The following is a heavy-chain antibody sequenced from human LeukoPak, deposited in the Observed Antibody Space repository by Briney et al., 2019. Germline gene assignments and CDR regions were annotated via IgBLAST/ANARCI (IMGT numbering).Heavy chain of an antibody. CDR1: GYTLTELS. CDR3: ATDPWAAAGDDAFDI. Sequence: GASVKVSCKVSGYTLTELSMHWVRQAPGKGLEWMGGFDPEDGETIYAQKFQGRVTMTEDTSTDTAYMELSSLRSEDTAVYHCATDPWAAAGDDAFDIWGQGTMVTVSS. CDR2: FDPEDGET. V-gene: IGHV1-24*01. D-gene: IGHD6-13*01. J-gene: IGHJ3*02.